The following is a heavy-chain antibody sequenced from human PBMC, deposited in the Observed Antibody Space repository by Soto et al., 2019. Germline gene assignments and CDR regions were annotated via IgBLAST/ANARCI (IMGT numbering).Heavy chain of an antibody. Sequence: GDLRLSFASSGFTFSSYGMHWVREAPGKGLECVADISYDGSNKYYADSVNGRFTISRDNSKKTLYLQMNSLRAEDKAVHYFAKDQFWGSINCCYAPACVHSTDGAWFDPWGQGTLVTVSS. CDR2: ISYDGSNK. V-gene: IGHV3-30*18. J-gene: IGHJ5*02. CDR1: GFTFSSYG. D-gene: IGHD3-16*01. CDR3: AKDQFWGSINCCYAPACVHSTDGAWFDP.